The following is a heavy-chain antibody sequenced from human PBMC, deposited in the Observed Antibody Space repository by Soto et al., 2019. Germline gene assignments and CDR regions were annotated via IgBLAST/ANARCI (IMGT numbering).Heavy chain of an antibody. Sequence: EVHLVESGGGLVQTGGSLRLSCAISESTVSRVWRNWVRQAPGKGLEWVAHTNQDGSQKYYVDSVKGRFTISRDNAKKSLYLQMNSLRAGDTAMYYCSGGVGDAFWGQGTLVTVSS. CDR2: TNQDGSQK. CDR3: SGGVGDAF. J-gene: IGHJ4*02. CDR1: ESTVSRVW. V-gene: IGHV3-7*01. D-gene: IGHD1-26*01.